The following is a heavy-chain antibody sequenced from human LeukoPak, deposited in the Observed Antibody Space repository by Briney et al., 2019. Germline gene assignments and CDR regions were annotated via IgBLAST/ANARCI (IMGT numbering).Heavy chain of an antibody. CDR3: ATEIEA. J-gene: IGHJ5*02. CDR1: GFTVISNY. V-gene: IGHV3-53*01. CDR2: IYSCGST. Sequence: GGALRLSCAASGFTVISNYMSWVRQAPGKGLEWVSVIYSCGSTYYAHPVKGRFTISRDNSKNTLYLQMNILRAEDTAVYYCATEIEAWGQGTLVTVSS.